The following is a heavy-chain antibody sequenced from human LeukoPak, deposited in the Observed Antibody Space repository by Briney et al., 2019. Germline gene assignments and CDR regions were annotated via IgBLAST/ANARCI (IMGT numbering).Heavy chain of an antibody. Sequence: SETLSLTCTVSGGSIRSYYWSWIRQPPGKGLEWIGYIYYGGSTNYNPSLKSRVTISVDTSKNQFSLKLSSVTAADTAVYYCARGGYGSGSYLYWFDPWGQGTQVTVSS. CDR2: IYYGGST. J-gene: IGHJ5*02. D-gene: IGHD3-10*01. CDR3: ARGGYGSGSYLYWFDP. V-gene: IGHV4-59*01. CDR1: GGSIRSYY.